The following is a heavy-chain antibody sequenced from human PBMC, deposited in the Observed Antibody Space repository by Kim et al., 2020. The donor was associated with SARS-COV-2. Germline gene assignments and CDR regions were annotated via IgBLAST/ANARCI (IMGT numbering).Heavy chain of an antibody. D-gene: IGHD3-16*01. V-gene: IGHV4-34*01. CDR3: ARVRTKENLAFDY. Sequence: SETLSLTCAVYGGSFSGYYWSWIRQPPGKGLEWIGEINHSGSTNYNPSLKSRVTISVDTSKNQFSLKLSSVTAADTAVYYCARVRTKENLAFDYWGQGT. CDR1: GGSFSGYY. J-gene: IGHJ4*02. CDR2: INHSGST.